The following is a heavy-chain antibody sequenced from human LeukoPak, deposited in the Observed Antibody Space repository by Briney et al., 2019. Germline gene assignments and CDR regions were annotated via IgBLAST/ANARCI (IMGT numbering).Heavy chain of an antibody. D-gene: IGHD6-13*01. V-gene: IGHV1-46*01. J-gene: IGHJ3*02. CDR1: GYTFTGYY. Sequence: EPSVKVSCKASGYTFTGYYIHWVRQAPGQGPEWMGIINPTGGTTSYAQKFQGRVIMTRDTSTSTVYVELSSLRSEDTAVYHCAREGHRSSSLLGAFDIWGQGTMDPVSS. CDR3: AREGHRSSSLLGAFDI. CDR2: INPTGGTT.